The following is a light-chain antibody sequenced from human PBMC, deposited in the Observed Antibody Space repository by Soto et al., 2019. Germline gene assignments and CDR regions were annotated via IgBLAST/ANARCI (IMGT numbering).Light chain of an antibody. CDR2: GAS. V-gene: IGKV1-39*01. Sequence: DIQMTQSPSPLSASVGDRVTITCRASQTISTYLNWYQQKPGKAPQLFIYGASSLQSWVPSRFSGSGSGTDFTLTIRSLQPEDFGTYYCQQRFSTPRPFGQGTKVEIK. J-gene: IGKJ1*01. CDR1: QTISTY. CDR3: QQRFSTPRP.